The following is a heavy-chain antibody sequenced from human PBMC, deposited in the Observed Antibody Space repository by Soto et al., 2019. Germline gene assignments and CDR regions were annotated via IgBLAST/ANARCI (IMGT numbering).Heavy chain of an antibody. D-gene: IGHD3-10*01. Sequence: PVGSLRLSCAASGCTFSSYAMHCVRQAPGKGLEWVAVISYDGSNKYYADSVKGRFTISRDNSKNTLYLQMNSLRAEDTAVYYCARDIHSGRGVTSDYWGQGTRVTVSS. CDR1: GCTFSSYA. J-gene: IGHJ4*02. V-gene: IGHV3-30-3*01. CDR3: ARDIHSGRGVTSDY. CDR2: ISYDGSNK.